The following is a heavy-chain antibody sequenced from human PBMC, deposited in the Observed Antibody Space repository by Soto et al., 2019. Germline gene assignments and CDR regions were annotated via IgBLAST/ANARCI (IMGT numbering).Heavy chain of an antibody. V-gene: IGHV4-31*03. Sequence: QVQLQESGPGLVKPSQTLSLTCTVSGGSISSGGYYWSWIRQHPGKGLEWIGYIYYSGSTYYNPSLKSRVTISVDTSKNQFSLKLSAVTAADMAVYYCARGGVVTAFDYLGQGTLVTVSS. CDR2: IYYSGST. CDR1: GGSISSGGYY. CDR3: ARGGVVTAFDY. J-gene: IGHJ4*02. D-gene: IGHD2-21*02.